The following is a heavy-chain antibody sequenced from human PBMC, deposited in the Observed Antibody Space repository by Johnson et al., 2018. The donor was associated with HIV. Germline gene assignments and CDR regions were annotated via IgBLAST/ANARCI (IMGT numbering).Heavy chain of an antibody. CDR3: AKDQGWFGEFMNAFDI. V-gene: IGHV3-30*02. J-gene: IGHJ3*02. CDR2: IRYDGSNK. CDR1: GFTFSSYG. D-gene: IGHD3-10*01. Sequence: QVQLVESGGGVVQPGGSLRLSCAASGFTFSSYGMHWVRQAPGKGLEWVAFIRYDGSNKYYADSVKGRFTISRDNSKNTLYLQMNSLRAEDTAVYYCAKDQGWFGEFMNAFDIWGQGTMVTVSS.